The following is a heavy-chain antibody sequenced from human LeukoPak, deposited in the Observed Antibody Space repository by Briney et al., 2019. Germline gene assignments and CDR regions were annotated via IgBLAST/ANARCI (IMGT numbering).Heavy chain of an antibody. J-gene: IGHJ4*02. CDR1: GGSISSGGYY. Sequence: PSETLSLTCTVSGGSISSGGYYWSWIRQHPGKGLEWIGYIYYSGSTYYNPSLKSRVTISVDTSKNQFSLKLSSVTAADTAVYYCARDWGSHGEAQPAYPPRDYDSSGYIDYRGQGTLVTVSS. D-gene: IGHD3-22*01. CDR3: ARDWGSHGEAQPAYPPRDYDSSGYIDY. V-gene: IGHV4-31*03. CDR2: IYYSGST.